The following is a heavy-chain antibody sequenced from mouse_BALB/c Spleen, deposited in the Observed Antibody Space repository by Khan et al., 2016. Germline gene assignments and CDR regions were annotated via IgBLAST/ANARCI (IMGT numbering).Heavy chain of an antibody. CDR3: ARSSYDPFAY. D-gene: IGHD2-3*01. V-gene: IGHV1S81*02. CDR1: GYTFTSYW. Sequence: VQLQQPGAELVKPGASVKLSCKASGYTFTSYWMHWVKQRPGQGLEWIGEINPSNGRTNYNEKFKSKATLTVDKSSSTAYMQLSSLTSEDSAVYYFARSSYDPFAYWGQGTLVTVSA. J-gene: IGHJ3*01. CDR2: INPSNGRT.